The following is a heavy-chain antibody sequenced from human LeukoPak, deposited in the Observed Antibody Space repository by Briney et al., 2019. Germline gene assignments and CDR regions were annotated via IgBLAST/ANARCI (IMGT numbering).Heavy chain of an antibody. CDR1: GYTFTSYA. CDR2: INAGNGNT. D-gene: IGHD3-10*01. Sequence: ASVKVSCKASGYTFTSYAMHWVRQAPGQRLEWMGWINAGNGNTKYSQKFQGRVTITRDTSASTAYMELSSLRSEDTAVYYCARASGSGSYNYYGMDVWGQGTTVTVSS. V-gene: IGHV1-3*01. J-gene: IGHJ6*02. CDR3: ARASGSGSYNYYGMDV.